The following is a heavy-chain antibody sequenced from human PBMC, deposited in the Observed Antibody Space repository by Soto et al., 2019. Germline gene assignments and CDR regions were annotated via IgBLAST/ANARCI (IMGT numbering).Heavy chain of an antibody. J-gene: IGHJ3*02. CDR3: ARGGGNSDWYSAFDI. V-gene: IGHV3-74*01. D-gene: IGHD6-19*01. CDR1: GFTFSTYW. CDR2: INSDGSTT. Sequence: EVQLVESGGGLVQPGGSLRLSCAATGFTFSTYWVHWVRQAPGKGLVWVSRINSDGSTTNYADSVKGRFTISRDNAKNTLYLQMNSRRAEDTAVYYCARGGGNSDWYSAFDIWGQGTMVTVSS.